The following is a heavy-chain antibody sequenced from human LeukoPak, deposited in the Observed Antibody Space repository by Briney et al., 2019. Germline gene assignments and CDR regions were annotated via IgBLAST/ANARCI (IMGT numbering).Heavy chain of an antibody. CDR3: ARLGGTWDPADY. CDR1: GYSFTSYD. Sequence: ASVKVSCKASGYSFTSYDINWVRQDTGQGLEWMGWMSPNSGNTGYTQKFQGRVTMTRNTSISTAYMELRSLRSEDTAVYYCARLGGTWDPADYWGQGTLVTVSS. D-gene: IGHD3-16*01. V-gene: IGHV1-8*01. J-gene: IGHJ4*02. CDR2: MSPNSGNT.